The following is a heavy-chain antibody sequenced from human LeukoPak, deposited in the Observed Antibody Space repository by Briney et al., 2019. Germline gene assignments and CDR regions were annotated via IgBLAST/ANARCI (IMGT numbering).Heavy chain of an antibody. CDR2: IYHSGST. CDR3: ARGPDYDILTGYTTPFDY. V-gene: IGHV4-30-2*01. D-gene: IGHD3-9*01. J-gene: IGHJ4*02. Sequence: PSETLSLTCAVSGGSISSGGYSCSWIRQPPGKGLEWIGYIYHSGSTYYNPSLKSRVTISVDRSKNQFSLKLSSVTAADTAVYYCARGPDYDILTGYTTPFDYWGQGTLVTVSS. CDR1: GGSISSGGYS.